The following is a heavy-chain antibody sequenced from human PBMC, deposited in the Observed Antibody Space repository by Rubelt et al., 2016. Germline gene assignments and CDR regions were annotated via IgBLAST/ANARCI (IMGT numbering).Heavy chain of an antibody. CDR1: GFTFSSYA. CDR2: ISGSGGST. Sequence: GGSLRLSCAASGFTFSSYAMTWVRQAPGKGLEWVSAISGSGGSTYYADSVKGRFTISRDNSQNTLYLQMTSLRAEDTAVYYCARSMAGVVESWGQGTLVTVSS. V-gene: IGHV3-23*01. CDR3: ARSMAGVVES. D-gene: IGHD6-19*01. J-gene: IGHJ4*02.